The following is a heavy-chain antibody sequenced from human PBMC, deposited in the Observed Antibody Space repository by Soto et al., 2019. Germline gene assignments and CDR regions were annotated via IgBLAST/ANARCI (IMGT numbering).Heavy chain of an antibody. Sequence: QVQLVESGGCVVQPGRSLRLSCAASGFTFSNYGMHWVRKAPGKGLEWVAVISYDGSSEYYADSVKGRFTISRDNSNNTLYLQMNSLRAEDTAVFYCAKDKYSSSYYYYYYSGMDVWGHGTTVTVSS. J-gene: IGHJ6*02. D-gene: IGHD6-6*01. CDR3: AKDKYSSSYYYYYYSGMDV. CDR1: GFTFSNYG. V-gene: IGHV3-30*18. CDR2: ISYDGSSE.